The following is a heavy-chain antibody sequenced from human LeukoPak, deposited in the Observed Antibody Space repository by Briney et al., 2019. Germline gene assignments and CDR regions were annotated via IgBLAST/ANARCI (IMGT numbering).Heavy chain of an antibody. V-gene: IGHV1-3*01. J-gene: IGHJ4*02. D-gene: IGHD6-13*01. Sequence: ASVKVSCKASGYTFTTYAMHWVRQAPGQRLEWMGWINAGNGNTKYSQKFQARVTITGDTSASTAYMELSNLRSEDTAVYYCARDPIGSRWPYYFDYWGQGSLVTVSS. CDR3: ARDPIGSRWPYYFDY. CDR1: GYTFTTYA. CDR2: INAGNGNT.